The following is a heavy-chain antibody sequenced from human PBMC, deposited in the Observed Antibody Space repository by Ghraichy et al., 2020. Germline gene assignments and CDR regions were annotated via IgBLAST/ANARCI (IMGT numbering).Heavy chain of an antibody. J-gene: IGHJ5*02. V-gene: IGHV4-39*01. D-gene: IGHD6-13*01. CDR2: IYNTENT. CDR1: GGSISSSTYF. CDR3: ARPYSSSRNWFDP. Sequence: SRTLSLTCTVSGGSISSSTYFWAWIRQPPGKGLEWIGSIYNTENTYYNPSLKSRVTISADTSKNQFSLKLSSVTAADTAVYYCARPYSSSRNWFDPWGPGTLVTVSS.